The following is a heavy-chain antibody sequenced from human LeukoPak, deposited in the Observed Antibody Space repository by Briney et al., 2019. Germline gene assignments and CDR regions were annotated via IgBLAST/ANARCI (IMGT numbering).Heavy chain of an antibody. CDR2: IYTSGST. Sequence: SETLSLTCTVSGNSISSGDNYWSWIRQPAGKGLEWIGRIYTSGSTNYNPSLKSRVTISVDTSKNQFSLKLSSVTAADTAVYYCARRPYCSGGSCYNCRRFDYWGQGTLVTVSS. D-gene: IGHD2-15*01. CDR1: GNSISSGDNY. CDR3: ARRPYCSGGSCYNCRRFDY. V-gene: IGHV4-61*02. J-gene: IGHJ4*02.